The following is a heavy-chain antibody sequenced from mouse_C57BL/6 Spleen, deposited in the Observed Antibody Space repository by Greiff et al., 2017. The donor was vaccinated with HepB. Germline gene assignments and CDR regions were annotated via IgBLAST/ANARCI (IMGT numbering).Heavy chain of an antibody. V-gene: IGHV1-82*01. J-gene: IGHJ3*01. D-gene: IGHD2-4*01. CDR1: GYAFSSSW. Sequence: VKLMESGPELVKPGASVKISCKASGYAFSSSWMNWVKQRPGKGLEWIGRIYPGDGDTNYNGKFKGKATLTADKSSSTAYMQLSSLTSEDSAVYFCARIYYDYDEGAYWGQGTLVTVSA. CDR3: ARIYYDYDEGAY. CDR2: IYPGDGDT.